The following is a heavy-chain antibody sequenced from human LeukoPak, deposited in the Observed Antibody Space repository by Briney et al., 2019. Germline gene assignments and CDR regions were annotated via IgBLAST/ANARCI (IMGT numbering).Heavy chain of an antibody. Sequence: PGGSLRLSCAASGFIFSDYYMSWIRQTPGKGLEWISYISNSDNDIYYAGSVKGRFTISRDNAKNTLYLQMNSLRVEDTAVYYCARGRPHGNDYWGQGTLVTVSS. CDR3: ARGRPHGNDY. J-gene: IGHJ4*02. V-gene: IGHV3-11*04. CDR1: GFIFSDYY. D-gene: IGHD4-23*01. CDR2: ISNSDNDI.